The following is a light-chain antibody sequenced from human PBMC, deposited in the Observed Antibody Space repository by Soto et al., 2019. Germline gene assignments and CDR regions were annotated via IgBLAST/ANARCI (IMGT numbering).Light chain of an antibody. Sequence: EIVLTQSPGTLSLSPGERATLSCRASQSVSSTYLAWYQQKPGQAPRLLIYGASSRATGIPTRFSGSGSGTDFTLTISRLEPEDFAVYYCQRYDISPFPFGQGTKLEI. J-gene: IGKJ2*01. V-gene: IGKV3-20*01. CDR1: QSVSSTY. CDR2: GAS. CDR3: QRYDISPFP.